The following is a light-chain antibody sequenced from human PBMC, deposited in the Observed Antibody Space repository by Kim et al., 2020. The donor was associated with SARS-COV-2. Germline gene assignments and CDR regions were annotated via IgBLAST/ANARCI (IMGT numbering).Light chain of an antibody. CDR1: SNDVGAYNY. CDR2: DVK. CDR3: CAFSRANTGI. J-gene: IGLJ1*01. Sequence: QSALTQPASLSGSPGQSITIPCTGTSNDVGAYNYVSWYRQYPGKVPQLLICDVKNRPSGVSSRFSGSKSGDTASLTISGLQPQDEAYYYSCAFSRANTGIFGTGTKVTVL. V-gene: IGLV2-14*03.